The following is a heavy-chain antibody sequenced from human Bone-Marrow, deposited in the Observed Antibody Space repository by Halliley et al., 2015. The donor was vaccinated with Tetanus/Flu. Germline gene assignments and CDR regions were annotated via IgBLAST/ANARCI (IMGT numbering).Heavy chain of an antibody. CDR2: IHNIGST. V-gene: IGHV4-59*08. D-gene: IGHD2-2*01. J-gene: IGHJ4*02. Sequence: TLSLTCTVSGGSTTNYYWNWIRQPPGRGLEWIGYIHNIGSTSYNPSLKSRVSISLDTSKNQFSLNLTSVTAADTAVYYCARHKTSWDYSFDDWGQGTLVSVS. CDR3: ARHKTSWDYSFDD. CDR1: GGSTTNYY.